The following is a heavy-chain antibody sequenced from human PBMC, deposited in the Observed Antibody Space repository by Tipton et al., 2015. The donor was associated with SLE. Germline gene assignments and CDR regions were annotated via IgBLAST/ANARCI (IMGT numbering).Heavy chain of an antibody. D-gene: IGHD1-26*01. CDR3: ASNSGSYSDY. CDR1: GGSFSDHY. J-gene: IGHJ4*02. V-gene: IGHV4-34*01. CDR2: IDRRGNT. Sequence: TLSLTCAVYGGSFSDHYWRWTWIRQPPGKGLEWIGEIDRRGNTKYNPSLKSRVTISVDTSKNQFSLKLRPVTAADTAVYYCASNSGSYSDYWGQGTLSTVSS.